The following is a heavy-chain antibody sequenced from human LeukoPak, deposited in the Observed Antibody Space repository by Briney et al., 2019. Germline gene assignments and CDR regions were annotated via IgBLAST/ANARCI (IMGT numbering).Heavy chain of an antibody. Sequence: ASVKVSCKASGYTFTSYGISWVRQAPGQGLEWMGWISAYNGNTNYAQKLQGRVTMTTDTSTSTAYMELSSLRSEDTAVYYCARWDDSSGYYPGAFDIWGQGTMVTVSS. CDR1: GYTFTSYG. CDR3: ARWDDSSGYYPGAFDI. V-gene: IGHV1-18*01. CDR2: ISAYNGNT. D-gene: IGHD3-22*01. J-gene: IGHJ3*02.